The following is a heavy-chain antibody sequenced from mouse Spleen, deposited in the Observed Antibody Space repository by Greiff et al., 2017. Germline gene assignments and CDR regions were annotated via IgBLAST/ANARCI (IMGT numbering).Heavy chain of an antibody. V-gene: IGHV1-42*01. D-gene: IGHD2-10*01. CDR3: AKNGLLYAMDY. J-gene: IGHJ4*01. CDR2: INPSTGGT. CDR1: GYSFTGYY. Sequence: VQLQQSGPELVKPGASVKISCKASGYSFTGYYMNWVKQSPEKSLEWIGEINPSTGGTTYNQKFKAKATLTVDKSSSTAYMQLKSLTSEDSAVYYCAKNGLLYAMDYGGQGTSVTVSS.